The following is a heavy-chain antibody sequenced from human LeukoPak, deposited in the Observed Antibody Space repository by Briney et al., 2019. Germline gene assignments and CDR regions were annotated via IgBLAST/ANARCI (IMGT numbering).Heavy chain of an antibody. D-gene: IGHD2-21*02. V-gene: IGHV3-23*01. CDR3: VSYCGGDCYELYY. CDR1: GFTFSSYA. Sequence: GGSLRLSCAASGFTFSSYAMGWVRQAPGKGLEWVSAISGSGGSTYYADSVKGRFTISRDNSKNTLYLQMNSLRAEDTAVYYCVSYCGGDCYELYYWGQGTLVTVSS. J-gene: IGHJ4*02. CDR2: ISGSGGST.